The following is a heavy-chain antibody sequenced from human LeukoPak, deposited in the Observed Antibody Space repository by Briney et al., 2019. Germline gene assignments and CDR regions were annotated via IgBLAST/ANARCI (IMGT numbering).Heavy chain of an antibody. CDR3: ARNGAYCGGDCYSDY. V-gene: IGHV4-34*01. D-gene: IGHD2-21*01. J-gene: IGHJ4*02. Sequence: PGGSLRLSCAASGFTFSSYWMSWVRQPPGKGLEWIGEINHSGSTNYNPSLKSRVTISVDTSKNQFSLKLSSVTAADTAVYYCARNGAYCGGDCYSDYWGQGTLVTVSS. CDR2: INHSGST. CDR1: GFTFSSYW.